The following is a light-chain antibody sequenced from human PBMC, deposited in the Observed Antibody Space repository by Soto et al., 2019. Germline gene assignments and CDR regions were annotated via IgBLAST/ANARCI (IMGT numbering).Light chain of an antibody. CDR3: QQYYSTPLT. CDR1: LSVLYSSNNKNY. J-gene: IGKJ4*01. Sequence: DIVTTQSSDSLAVSLGEGATINCTSSLSVLYSSNNKNYLAWYQQKPGQPPKXIIYWASTRESGVPDRFSGSGSGTDFTLTISSLQAEDVAVYYCQQYYSTPLTLGGGTKVDIK. CDR2: WAS. V-gene: IGKV4-1*01.